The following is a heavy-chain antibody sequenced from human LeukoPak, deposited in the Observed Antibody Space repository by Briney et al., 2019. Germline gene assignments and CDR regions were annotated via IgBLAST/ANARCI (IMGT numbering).Heavy chain of an antibody. D-gene: IGHD2-15*01. V-gene: IGHV1-2*02. CDR1: GYTFTGYY. J-gene: IGHJ4*02. CDR2: FNPDSGGT. Sequence: ASVKVSCKASGYTFTGYYMHWVRQAPGQGLEWMGWFNPDSGGTNYAQKFQGRVTMTRDTSISTAYMELSSLRSEDTAVYYCAGGRPRGYCSGGSCYHNFDYWGQGTLVTVSS. CDR3: AGGRPRGYCSGGSCYHNFDY.